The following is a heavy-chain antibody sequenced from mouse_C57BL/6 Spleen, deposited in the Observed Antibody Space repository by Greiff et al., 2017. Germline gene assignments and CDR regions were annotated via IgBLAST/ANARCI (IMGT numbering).Heavy chain of an antibody. D-gene: IGHD2-13*01. CDR3: ARETRSNFDY. Sequence: VKLMESGAELVRPGASVKLSCKASGYTFTDYYINWVKQRPGQGLEWIARIYPGSGNTYYNEKFKGKATLTAEKSSSTAYMQLSSLTSEDSAVYFCARETRSNFDYWGQGTTLTVSS. CDR2: IYPGSGNT. CDR1: GYTFTDYY. V-gene: IGHV1-76*01. J-gene: IGHJ2*01.